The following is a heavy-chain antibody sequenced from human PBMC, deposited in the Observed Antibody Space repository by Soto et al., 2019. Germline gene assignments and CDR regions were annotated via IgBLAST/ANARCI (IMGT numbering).Heavy chain of an antibody. D-gene: IGHD4-17*01. CDR1: GFDFSSYA. CDR3: AKDWPGTSSVTSDY. J-gene: IGHJ4*02. CDR2: ITYTGDTT. Sequence: GGSLRLSCAASGFDFSSYAMTWVRQAPGKGLEWVSGITYTGDTTYYADSVKGRFTISRDNYRNTLYLQMNSLRADDAAMYFCAKDWPGTSSVTSDYWGQGTLVTVSS. V-gene: IGHV3-23*01.